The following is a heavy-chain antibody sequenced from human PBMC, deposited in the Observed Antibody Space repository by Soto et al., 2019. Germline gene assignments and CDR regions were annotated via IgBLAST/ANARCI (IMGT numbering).Heavy chain of an antibody. J-gene: IGHJ6*02. CDR3: ARQSSSPYYYYGMDV. Sequence: GESLKTSCKGSGYSFTSYWISWVRQMPGKGLEWMGRIDPSDSYTNYSPSFQGHVTISADKSISTAYLQWSSLKASDTAMYYCARQSSSPYYYYGMDVWGHGTTVTVSS. V-gene: IGHV5-10-1*01. D-gene: IGHD6-6*01. CDR2: IDPSDSYT. CDR1: GYSFTSYW.